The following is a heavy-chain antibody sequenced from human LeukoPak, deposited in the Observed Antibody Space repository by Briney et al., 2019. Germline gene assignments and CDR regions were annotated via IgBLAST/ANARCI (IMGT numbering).Heavy chain of an antibody. CDR3: AKDIYSDYWGVDY. CDR1: GFTFTAYA. V-gene: IGHV3-23*01. Sequence: GGSLRLSCAASGFTFTAYAMNWVRQAPGKGLEWVSAIINSGGSTYYADSVKGRFTISRDNSKNTLYLQMNSLRAEDTAVYYCAKDIYSDYWGVDYWGQGTLVTVSS. CDR2: IINSGGST. D-gene: IGHD4-11*01. J-gene: IGHJ4*02.